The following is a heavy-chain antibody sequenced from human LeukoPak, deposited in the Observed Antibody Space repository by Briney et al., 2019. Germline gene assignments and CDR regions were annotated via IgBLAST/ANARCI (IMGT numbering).Heavy chain of an antibody. CDR2: ISGSGGST. CDR1: GFTFDDYA. D-gene: IGHD3-22*01. V-gene: IGHV3-23*01. CDR3: AKKNYYDSSGFVDY. Sequence: GGSLRLSCVASGFTFDDYAMSWVRQAPGKGLEWVSAISGSGGSTYYADSVKGRFTISRDNSKNTLYLQMNSLRAEDTAVYYCAKKNYYDSSGFVDYWGQGTLVTVSS. J-gene: IGHJ4*02.